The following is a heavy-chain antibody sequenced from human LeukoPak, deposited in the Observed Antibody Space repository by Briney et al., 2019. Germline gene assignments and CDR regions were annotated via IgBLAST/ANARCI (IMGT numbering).Heavy chain of an antibody. D-gene: IGHD3-10*01. CDR3: ARDHRSSWFGELSYWYFDL. CDR2: IYTSGST. CDR1: GGSISSYY. V-gene: IGHV4-4*07. Sequence: PSETLSLTCTVSGGSISSYYWSWIRQPAGKGLEWIGRIYTSGSTNYSPSLKSRVTMSVDTSKNQFSLKLSSVTAADTAVYYCARDHRSSWFGELSYWYFDLWGRGTLVTVSS. J-gene: IGHJ2*01.